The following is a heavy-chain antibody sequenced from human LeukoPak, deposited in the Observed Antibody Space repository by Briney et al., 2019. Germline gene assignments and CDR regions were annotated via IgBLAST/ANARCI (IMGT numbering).Heavy chain of an antibody. CDR1: GDSVSSNSAA. Sequence: SQALSLTCAISGDSVSSNSAAWNWIRQSPSRGLEWLGRTYYRSKWYYDHAVSVKSRIIINPDTSTNQFSLQLNSVTPEDAAVYYCAREVDIVVVTAVNFDYWGQGILVTVSS. D-gene: IGHD2-21*02. V-gene: IGHV6-1*01. J-gene: IGHJ4*02. CDR3: AREVDIVVVTAVNFDY. CDR2: TYYRSKWYY.